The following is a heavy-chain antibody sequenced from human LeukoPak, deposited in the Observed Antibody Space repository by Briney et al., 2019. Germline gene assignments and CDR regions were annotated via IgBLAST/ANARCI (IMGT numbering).Heavy chain of an antibody. CDR3: ARGPQLNDYVWGSYRP. D-gene: IGHD3-16*02. Sequence: ASVKVSCKASGYTFTGYYMHWVRQAPGQGLEWMGWINPNSGGTNYAQKFQGRVTMTRDTSISTAYMELSRLRSDDTAVYYCARGPQLNDYVWGSYRPWGQGTLVTVSS. CDR1: GYTFTGYY. J-gene: IGHJ5*02. V-gene: IGHV1-2*02. CDR2: INPNSGGT.